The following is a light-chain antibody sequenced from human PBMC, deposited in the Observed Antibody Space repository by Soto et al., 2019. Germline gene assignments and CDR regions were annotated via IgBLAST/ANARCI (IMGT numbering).Light chain of an antibody. V-gene: IGLV2-14*01. J-gene: IGLJ3*02. CDR2: EVS. Sequence: QSALTQPASVSGSPRQSITISCTGTSSDVGGYNYVSWYQQHPGKAPKLLIYEVSNRPSGVSDRFSGSKSGNTASLTISGLQAEDEADYYCSSFTTNTTRGWVFGGGTQLTVL. CDR3: SSFTTNTTRGWV. CDR1: SSDVGGYNY.